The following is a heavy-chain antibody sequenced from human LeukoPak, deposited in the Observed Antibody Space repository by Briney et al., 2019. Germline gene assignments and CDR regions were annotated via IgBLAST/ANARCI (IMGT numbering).Heavy chain of an antibody. D-gene: IGHD4-17*01. CDR1: GGTFSSYA. Sequence: GSSVKVSCKASGGTFSSYAISWARQAPGQGLEWMGGIIPIFGTANYAQKFQGRVTITADESTSTAYMELSSLRSEDTAVYYCARGALRSNWFDPWGQGTLVTVSS. J-gene: IGHJ5*02. V-gene: IGHV1-69*01. CDR2: IIPIFGTA. CDR3: ARGALRSNWFDP.